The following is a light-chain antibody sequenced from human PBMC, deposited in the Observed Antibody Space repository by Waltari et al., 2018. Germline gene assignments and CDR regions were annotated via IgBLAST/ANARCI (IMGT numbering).Light chain of an antibody. CDR1: ILAKRY. J-gene: IGLJ3*02. CDR3: YSAADNNRQV. Sequence: SYELTQPSSVSVSPGQTARITCSGDILAKRYARWFQQKPGQAPVVVIYKDSERPSGIPHRFSGSNSGTTVTLTISGAQVEDEADYYCYSAADNNRQVFGGGTKLTVL. V-gene: IGLV3-27*01. CDR2: KDS.